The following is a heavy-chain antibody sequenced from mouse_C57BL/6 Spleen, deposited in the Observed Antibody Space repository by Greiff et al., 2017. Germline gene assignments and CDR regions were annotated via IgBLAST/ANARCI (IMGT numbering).Heavy chain of an antibody. V-gene: IGHV1-50*01. Sequence: VQLQQPGAELVKPGASVKLSCKASGYTFTSYWMQWVKQRPGQGLEWIGEIDPSDSYTNYNQKFKGKATLTVDTSSSTAYMQLSSLTSEDSAVYYCARGAYDYDEANWYFDVWGTGTTVTVSS. CDR3: ARGAYDYDEANWYFDV. D-gene: IGHD2-4*01. J-gene: IGHJ1*03. CDR2: IDPSDSYT. CDR1: GYTFTSYW.